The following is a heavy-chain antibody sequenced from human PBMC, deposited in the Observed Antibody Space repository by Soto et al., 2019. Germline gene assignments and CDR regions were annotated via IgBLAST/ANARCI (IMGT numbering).Heavy chain of an antibody. D-gene: IGHD6-13*01. CDR2: IKQDGSEN. J-gene: IGHJ1*01. Sequence: EVQLVESGGGLVQPGGSLRLSCAASGFTFSTYWMNWVRQAPGKGLEWVANIKQDGSENYYVDSVKGRFTISRDNAKNSLYLPMHSLRAEDTAVYYCTKNRVATTDTPFQHWGQGTLVTVAS. V-gene: IGHV3-7*01. CDR3: TKNRVATTDTPFQH. CDR1: GFTFSTYW.